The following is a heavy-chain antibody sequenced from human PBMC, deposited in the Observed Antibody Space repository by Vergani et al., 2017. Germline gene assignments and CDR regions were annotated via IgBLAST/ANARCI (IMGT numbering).Heavy chain of an antibody. V-gene: IGHV3-9*01. J-gene: IGHJ4*02. D-gene: IGHD6-25*01. CDR2: ISWNSGSI. CDR1: GFTFDDYA. CDR3: AKIESGPGY. Sequence: EVQLVESGGGLVQPGRSLRLSCAASGFTFDDYAMHWVRQAPGKGLEWVSGISWNSGSIGYADSVKGRFTISRDNAKNSLYLQMNSLRAEDTAVYYCAKIESGPGYWGQGTLVTVSS.